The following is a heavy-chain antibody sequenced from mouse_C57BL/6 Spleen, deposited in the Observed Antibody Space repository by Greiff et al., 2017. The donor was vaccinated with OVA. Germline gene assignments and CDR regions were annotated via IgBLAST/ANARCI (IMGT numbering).Heavy chain of an antibody. J-gene: IGHJ4*01. CDR2: IHPNSGST. D-gene: IGHD2-4*01. V-gene: IGHV1-64*01. CDR3: ARSRDYDGDYYAMDY. CDR1: GYTFTSYW. Sequence: QVQLQQPGAELVKPGASVKLSCKASGYTFTSYWMYWVKQRPGQGLEWIGMIHPNSGSTNYNEKFKSKATLTVDKSSSTAYMQLSSLTSEDSAVYYCARSRDYDGDYYAMDYWGQGTSVTVSS.